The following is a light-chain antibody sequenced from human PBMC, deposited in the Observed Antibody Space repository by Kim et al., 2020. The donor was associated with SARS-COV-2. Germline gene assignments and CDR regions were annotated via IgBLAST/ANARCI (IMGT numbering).Light chain of an antibody. CDR2: DGS. CDR1: QSVSRW. CDR3: KRQQT. V-gene: IGKV1-5*01. Sequence: DIQMTQSPSTLSASVGDRVTLTCRASQSVSRWLAWYQQKPGKAPKLLIYDGSNLQSGVPSRFSGSGSGTEFTLTISSLQPDDFAIYYYKRQQTFGQGTKVDIK. J-gene: IGKJ1*01.